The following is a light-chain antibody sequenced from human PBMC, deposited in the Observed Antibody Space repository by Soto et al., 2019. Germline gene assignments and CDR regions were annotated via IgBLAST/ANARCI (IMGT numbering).Light chain of an antibody. CDR2: HTS. V-gene: IGKV3-15*01. Sequence: EIVMTQSPATLSVSPGESATLSCRASQSISDNLAWYQQKPGLAPRLLIYHTSTRATGVPARFSGSGSGTEFSLTISSLQSEDFAIYYCQQYNNWPLTFGGGTKVDI. CDR1: QSISDN. J-gene: IGKJ4*01. CDR3: QQYNNWPLT.